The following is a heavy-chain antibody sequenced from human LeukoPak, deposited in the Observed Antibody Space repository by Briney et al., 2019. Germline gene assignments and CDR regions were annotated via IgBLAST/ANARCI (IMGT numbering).Heavy chain of an antibody. Sequence: SETLSLTCPVYGGSFSGYYWSWIRQPPGKGLEWIGEINHSGSTNYNPSLKSRVTISVDTSKNQFSLKQSTVTAADTAVYYCARGRGFGGITGKSRSWFDPWGQGTLVTVSS. J-gene: IGHJ5*02. CDR3: ARGRGFGGITGKSRSWFDP. V-gene: IGHV4-34*01. CDR2: INHSGST. D-gene: IGHD1-20*01. CDR1: GGSFSGYY.